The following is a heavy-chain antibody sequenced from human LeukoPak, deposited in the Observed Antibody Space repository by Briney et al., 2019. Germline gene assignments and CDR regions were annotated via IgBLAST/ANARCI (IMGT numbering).Heavy chain of an antibody. Sequence: SETLSLTCAVYGGSFSGYYWSWIRHPPGKALEWIGEINHSGSTNYNRSLKSRVTISVDTSKNQFSLKLSSVNAADTDVYYCARDAVLGYYYYMDVWGKGTTVTISS. CDR1: GGSFSGYY. D-gene: IGHD7-27*01. CDR2: INHSGST. CDR3: ARDAVLGYYYYMDV. V-gene: IGHV4-34*01. J-gene: IGHJ6*03.